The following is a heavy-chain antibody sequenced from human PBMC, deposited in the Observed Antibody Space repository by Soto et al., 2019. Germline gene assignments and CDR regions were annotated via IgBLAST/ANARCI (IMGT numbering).Heavy chain of an antibody. V-gene: IGHV6-1*01. CDR3: SRDRAEAGTYYYGMDV. Sequence: SQTLSLTCAISGDSVSRNSGAWNWLRQSPSRGLEWLGRTYYRSKWFNDYAASVKGRITINPDTSKNQFSLQLNSVTPEDTAVYYCSRDRAEAGTYYYGMDVWGQGTTVTV. J-gene: IGHJ6*02. CDR2: TYYRSKWFN. CDR1: GDSVSRNSGA. D-gene: IGHD6-19*01.